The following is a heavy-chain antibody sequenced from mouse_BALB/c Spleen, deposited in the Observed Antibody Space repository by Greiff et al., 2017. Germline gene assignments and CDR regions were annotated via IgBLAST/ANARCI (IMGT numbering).Heavy chain of an antibody. CDR1: GFSLTSYD. CDR3: VRRPDY. CDR2: IWTGGGT. Sequence: VQLQESGPGLVAPSQSLSITCTVSGFSLTSYDISWIRQPPGKGLEWLGVIWTGGGTNYNSAFMSRLSISKDNSKSQVFLKMNSLQTDDTAIYYCVRRPDYWGQGTSVTVSS. J-gene: IGHJ4*01. V-gene: IGHV2-9-2*01.